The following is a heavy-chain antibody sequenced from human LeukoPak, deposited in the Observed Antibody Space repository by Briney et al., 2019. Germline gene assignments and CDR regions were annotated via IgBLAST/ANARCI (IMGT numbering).Heavy chain of an antibody. D-gene: IGHD3-22*01. CDR1: GGSISSGSYY. J-gene: IGHJ4*02. CDR2: IYTSGST. CDR3: VGSSSGLPFDY. Sequence: SQTLSLTCSVSGGSISSGSYYWSWIRQPAGKGLEWSGRIYTSGSTNYNPSLKSRVTISVDTSKNQFSLKLSSVTAADTAVYYCVGSSSGLPFDYWGQGTLVTVSS. V-gene: IGHV4-61*02.